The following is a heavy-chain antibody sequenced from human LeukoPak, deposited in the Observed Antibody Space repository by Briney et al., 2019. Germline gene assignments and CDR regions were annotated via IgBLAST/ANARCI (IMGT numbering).Heavy chain of an antibody. Sequence: GGSLRLSCAASGFTFSSYGIHWVRQAPGKGLEWVAVVWYDGKNKFYGDSVKGRFTISRDNSKNTVDLQMNSPRVEDTAVYYCAKRGTRATHGMDVWGQGTTVTVSS. V-gene: IGHV3-33*06. J-gene: IGHJ6*02. CDR3: AKRGTRATHGMDV. CDR2: VWYDGKNK. D-gene: IGHD3-16*01. CDR1: GFTFSSYG.